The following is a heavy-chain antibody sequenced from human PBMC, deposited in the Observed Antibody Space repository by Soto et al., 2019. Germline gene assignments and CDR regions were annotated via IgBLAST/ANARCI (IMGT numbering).Heavy chain of an antibody. J-gene: IGHJ5*02. D-gene: IGHD6-13*01. CDR1: GFTFSSYA. V-gene: IGHV3-30-3*01. CDR2: ISYDGSNK. CDR3: ARDRIAAAGTGVAWFDP. Sequence: GGSLRLSCAASGFTFSSYAMHWARQAPGKGLEWVAVISYDGSNKYYADSVKGRFTISRDNSKNTLYLQMNSLRAEDTAVYYCARDRIAAAGTGVAWFDPWGQGTLVTVSS.